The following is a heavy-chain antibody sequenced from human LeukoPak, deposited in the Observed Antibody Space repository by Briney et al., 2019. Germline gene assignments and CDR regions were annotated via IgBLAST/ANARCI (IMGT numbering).Heavy chain of an antibody. J-gene: IGHJ4*02. V-gene: IGHV3-30*02. CDR2: IRYDGSNK. CDR3: AKDRILRYFDWLFDLDY. CDR1: GFTFRGLG. D-gene: IGHD3-9*01. Sequence: GGSLRLSCAASGFTFRGLGMHWVRQAPGKGLEWVAFIRYDGSNKYYADSVKGRFTISRDNSTNTLYLQMNSLRAEDTAVYYCAKDRILRYFDWLFDLDYWGQGTLVTVSS.